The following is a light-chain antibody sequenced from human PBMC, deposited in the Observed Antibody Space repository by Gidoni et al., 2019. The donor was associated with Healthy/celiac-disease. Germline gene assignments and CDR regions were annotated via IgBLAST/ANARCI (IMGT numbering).Light chain of an antibody. CDR1: SSDVGGYNY. CDR3: SSYTSSSTVV. V-gene: IGLV2-14*03. Sequence: QSALTQPAPVSGSPGQPITISCTGTSSDVGGYNYVSWYQQHPGKAPKLMSYDVSNRPSGVSNRFSGSKSGNTASLTISGLQAEDEADYYCSSYTSSSTVVFGGGTKLTVL. CDR2: DVS. J-gene: IGLJ2*01.